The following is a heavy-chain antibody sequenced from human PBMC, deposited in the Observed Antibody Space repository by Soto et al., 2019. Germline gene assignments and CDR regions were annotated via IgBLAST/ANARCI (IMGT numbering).Heavy chain of an antibody. CDR2: INQDGSEK. J-gene: IGHJ4*02. Sequence: PGGSLRLSCATSGFTFSNFWLNWVRQAPGRGLEWVANINQDGSEKYYVDSVKGRFTISRDNSKNTLYLQMNSLRAEDTAVYYCARNYYDSSGYYPLWGQGTLVTVSS. CDR3: ARNYYDSSGYYPL. CDR1: GFTFSNFW. D-gene: IGHD3-22*01. V-gene: IGHV3-7*02.